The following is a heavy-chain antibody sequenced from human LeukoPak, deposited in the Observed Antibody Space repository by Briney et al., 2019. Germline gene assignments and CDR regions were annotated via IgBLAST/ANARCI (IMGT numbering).Heavy chain of an antibody. V-gene: IGHV3-30*18. D-gene: IGHD2-2*01. CDR2: ISYDERNK. CDR3: ANGAVYCTSPKYPTGSAPSCFAH. J-gene: IGHJ4*02. Sequence: GGSLRLSCEASGFTFNTYGMHWVRQAPGKGLEWLAVISYDERNKYYAHSVKGRFTISRDNSKNTLYLQMSSLRPEDTAVYYCANGAVYCTSPKYPTGSAPSCFAHWGQGTLVTVSS. CDR1: GFTFNTYG.